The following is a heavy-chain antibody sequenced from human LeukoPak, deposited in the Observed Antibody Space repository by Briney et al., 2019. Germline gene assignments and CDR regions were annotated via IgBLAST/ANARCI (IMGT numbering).Heavy chain of an antibody. V-gene: IGHV1-3*01. D-gene: IGHD2-21*02. CDR1: GYTFTSYA. J-gene: IGHJ6*02. CDR2: INAGNGNT. CDR3: ARARLQSDCTTDYYHYFGMDV. Sequence: ASVKVSCKASGYTFTSYAMHWVRQAPGQRLEWMGWINAGNGNTKYSQKFQGRVTITRDTSASTAYMELSSLRSEDTAVYYCARARLQSDCTTDYYHYFGMDVWGQGTTVTASS.